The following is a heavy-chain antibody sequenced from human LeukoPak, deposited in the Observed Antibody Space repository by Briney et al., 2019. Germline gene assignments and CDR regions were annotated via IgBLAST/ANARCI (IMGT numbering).Heavy chain of an antibody. V-gene: IGHV3-7*04. Sequence: GSLRLSCAASGFTFSSFEMNWVRQAPGKGLEWVANIKQDGSEKYYVDSVKGRFTISRDNAKNSLYLQMNSLRAEDTAMYYCARDLGPYYFDYWGQGTLVTVSS. J-gene: IGHJ4*02. CDR2: IKQDGSEK. CDR1: GFTFSSFE. CDR3: ARDLGPYYFDY.